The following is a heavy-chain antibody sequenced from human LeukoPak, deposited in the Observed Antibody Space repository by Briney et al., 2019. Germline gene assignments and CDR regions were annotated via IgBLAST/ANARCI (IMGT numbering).Heavy chain of an antibody. CDR1: GFTLSSYA. CDR3: AKDLSPALRTSCYDY. Sequence: GGSLRLSCAASGFTLSSYAMSWVRQPPGKGLEWVSAISGSGGSTYYADSVKGRFTISRDNSKHTPYLQMNSLRAQDTAVYFCAKDLSPALRTSCYDYWGQGTLVTVSS. D-gene: IGHD2-2*01. J-gene: IGHJ4*02. CDR2: ISGSGGST. V-gene: IGHV3-23*01.